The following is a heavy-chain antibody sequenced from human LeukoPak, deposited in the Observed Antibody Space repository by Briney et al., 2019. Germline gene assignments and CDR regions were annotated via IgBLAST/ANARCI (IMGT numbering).Heavy chain of an antibody. V-gene: IGHV3-23*01. CDR3: AKDQAVAGKGWYFDY. D-gene: IGHD6-19*01. Sequence: GGSLRLSCAASGFTFSSYAMSWVRQAPGKGLEWVSAISGSGGSTCYADSVKGRFTISRDNSKNTLYLQMNSLRAEDTAVYYCAKDQAVAGKGWYFDYWGQGTLVTVSS. J-gene: IGHJ4*02. CDR1: GFTFSSYA. CDR2: ISGSGGST.